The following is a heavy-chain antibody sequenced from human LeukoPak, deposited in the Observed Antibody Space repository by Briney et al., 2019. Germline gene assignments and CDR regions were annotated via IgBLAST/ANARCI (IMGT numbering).Heavy chain of an antibody. J-gene: IGHJ4*02. V-gene: IGHV4-59*08. CDR2: MSYSGNT. Sequence: PSETLSLTCTVSGGSISSYYWSWIRQPPGKGLERIGYMSYSGNTNYNPSLKSRDTISVDTSKNQFSLKLSSVTAADTAVYYCARQRGSGYDFDYWGQGTLVTVSS. CDR3: ARQRGSGYDFDY. D-gene: IGHD5-12*01. CDR1: GGSISSYY.